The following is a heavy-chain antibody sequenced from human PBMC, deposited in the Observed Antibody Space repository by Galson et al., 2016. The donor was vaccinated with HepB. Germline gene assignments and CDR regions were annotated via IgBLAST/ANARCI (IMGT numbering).Heavy chain of an antibody. CDR2: IYPGDSDF. CDR1: GYTFTNYW. J-gene: IGHJ6*02. V-gene: IGHV5-51*01. CDR3: SRVKWSKGTLSRDRARDGGYGVDV. D-gene: IGHD2/OR15-2a*01. Sequence: QSGAEVKKPGESLKISCKTSGYTFTNYWIAWVRQMPGKGLEWMGIIYPGDSDFRYSPSFQGQVTISADKFTGTAYLKWSSLKASDTAMYFCSRVKWSKGTLSRDRARDGGYGVDVWGQGTTVTVSS.